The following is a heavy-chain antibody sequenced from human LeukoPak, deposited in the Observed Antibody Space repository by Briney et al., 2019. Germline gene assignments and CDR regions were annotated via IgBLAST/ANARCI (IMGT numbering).Heavy chain of an antibody. V-gene: IGHV1-46*01. CDR3: ARGFNYYDNSGYYQYYFDY. J-gene: IGHJ4*02. D-gene: IGHD3-22*01. CDR1: GYTLTSYY. CDR2: INPSDGSA. Sequence: ASVKVSCKASGYTLTSYYMHWVRQAPGQGLEWMRIINPSDGSAIYTQKFQGRVTLTTDTSTSTVYMELNSLRSEDTAVYYCARGFNYYDNSGYYQYYFDYWGQGTLVTVSS.